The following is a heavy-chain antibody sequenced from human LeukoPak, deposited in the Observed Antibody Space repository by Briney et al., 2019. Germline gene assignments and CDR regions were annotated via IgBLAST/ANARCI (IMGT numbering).Heavy chain of an antibody. CDR2: ISGSGGST. V-gene: IGHV3-23*01. CDR1: GFTFSSYA. D-gene: IGHD5-24*01. J-gene: IGHJ4*02. Sequence: GGSLRLSCAASGFTFSSYAMSWVRQAPGKGLEWVSAISGSGGSTYYADSVKGRFTISKDNSKNTLYLQMNSLRAEDTAVYYCAKTWLQVHLPFDYWGQGTLVTVSS. CDR3: AKTWLQVHLPFDY.